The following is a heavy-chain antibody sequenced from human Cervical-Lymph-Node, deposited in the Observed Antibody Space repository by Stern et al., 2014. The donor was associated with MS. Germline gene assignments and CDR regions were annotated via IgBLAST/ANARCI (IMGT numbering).Heavy chain of an antibody. CDR2: ISYSGNT. CDR1: GASLSSLNYY. CDR3: ARDNGLRVEQFFDY. V-gene: IGHV4-31*03. J-gene: IGHJ4*02. D-gene: IGHD4-17*01. Sequence: QVQLQESGLGLVKPSQTLSLTCTVSGASLSSLNYYWSWIRQRPGKGLEWIGFISYSGNTNYNPSLKSRVTVSADTSKTQFSLRLTSVTAADTAVYYCARDNGLRVEQFFDYWGQGILVTVSS.